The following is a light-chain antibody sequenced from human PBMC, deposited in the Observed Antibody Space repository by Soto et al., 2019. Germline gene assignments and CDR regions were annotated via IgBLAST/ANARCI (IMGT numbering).Light chain of an antibody. CDR3: AAWDDSVNGVI. J-gene: IGLJ2*01. V-gene: IGLV1-44*01. Sequence: QCVLTQAPSGSGVPGQRVTISCSGSSSNIGGNPVTWYQHLPGTAPKLLIYSSYQRPSGVPDRVSGSKSGTSASLAIIGLQSEDEADYYCAAWDDSVNGVIFGGGTKLTVL. CDR2: SSY. CDR1: SSNIGGNP.